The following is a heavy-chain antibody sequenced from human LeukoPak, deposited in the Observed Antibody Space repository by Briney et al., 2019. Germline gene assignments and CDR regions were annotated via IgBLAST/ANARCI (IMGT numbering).Heavy chain of an antibody. Sequence: GGSLRLSCAASEFTFSSYGMHWVRQAPGKGLEWVAVISYDGSHKYYTDSVKGRFTISRDNSKNTLYLQMNSLRAEDTAVYYCASPLGGIQLWPGGLDYWGQGTLVTVSS. J-gene: IGHJ4*02. V-gene: IGHV3-30*03. CDR2: ISYDGSHK. CDR1: EFTFSSYG. CDR3: ASPLGGIQLWPGGLDY. D-gene: IGHD5-18*01.